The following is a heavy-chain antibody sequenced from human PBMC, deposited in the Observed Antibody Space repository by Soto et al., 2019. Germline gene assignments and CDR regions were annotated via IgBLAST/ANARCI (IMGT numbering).Heavy chain of an antibody. J-gene: IGHJ5*02. D-gene: IGHD3-3*01. CDR3: ARVRIFGVPGWFDP. CDR1: GFTFSKYE. CDR2: ISSSGTTI. V-gene: IGHV3-48*03. Sequence: EVQLVEYGGGLVQPGGSLRLSCAASGFTFSKYEMNWVRQAPGKGLEWVSYISSSGTTIYYADSVKGRFTISRDNAKNSLYLQMNSLRAEDTAVYYCARVRIFGVPGWFDPWGQGTLVTVSS.